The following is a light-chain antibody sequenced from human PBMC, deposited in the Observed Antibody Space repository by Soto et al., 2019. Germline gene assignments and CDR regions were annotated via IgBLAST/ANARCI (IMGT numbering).Light chain of an antibody. Sequence: IVLTQSPGTLSLSPGQRATLSCRTSPTMITPYLSWYQQKPGQAHRLLIHGAYTRAPGIQDRFSGSGSGTDFTLNIRSMETEDLAVYYCKKSGSSPWTLGNGNKGAIK. J-gene: IGKJ1*01. CDR2: GAY. CDR1: PTMITPY. CDR3: KKSGSSPWT. V-gene: IGKV3-20*01.